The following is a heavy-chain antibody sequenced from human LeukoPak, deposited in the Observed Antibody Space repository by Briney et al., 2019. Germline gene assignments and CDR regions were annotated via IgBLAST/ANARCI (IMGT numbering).Heavy chain of an antibody. CDR1: GFTFSNYW. D-gene: IGHD6-13*01. CDR3: ARWQPGFDP. V-gene: IGHV3-7*01. Sequence: PGGSLRLSCAAFGFTFSNYWMSWVRQAPGKGLEWVANIKQDGSEKYYVDSVEGRFAISRDNAQNSRYLQMNSLRVEDTAMYYCARWQPGFDPWGQGTLVTVSS. J-gene: IGHJ5*02. CDR2: IKQDGSEK.